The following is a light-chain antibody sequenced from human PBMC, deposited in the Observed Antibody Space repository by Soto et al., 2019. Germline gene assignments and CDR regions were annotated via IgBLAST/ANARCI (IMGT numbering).Light chain of an antibody. CDR2: AAS. Sequence: AIQMTQSPSSLSASVGDRVTITCRASQGIRNDLGWYQQKPGKAPKLLIYAASSLQSGVPSRFSGSGSGTDFTLTISSLQPEDFATYYCQRYDSYSRTFGQGTKVDIK. CDR3: QRYDSYSRT. J-gene: IGKJ1*01. V-gene: IGKV1-6*01. CDR1: QGIRND.